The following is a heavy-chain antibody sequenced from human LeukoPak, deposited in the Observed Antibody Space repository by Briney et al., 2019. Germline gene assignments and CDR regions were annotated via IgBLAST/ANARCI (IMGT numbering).Heavy chain of an antibody. Sequence: ASVKVSCKASGGTFSSYAISWVRQAPGQGLEWMGGIIPIFGTANYAQKFQGRVTITADESTSTAYMELSSLRSEDTAVYYCARELIGLGYMGVWGKGTTVTVSS. V-gene: IGHV1-69*13. CDR1: GGTFSSYA. CDR2: IIPIFGTA. J-gene: IGHJ6*03. CDR3: ARELIGLGYMGV.